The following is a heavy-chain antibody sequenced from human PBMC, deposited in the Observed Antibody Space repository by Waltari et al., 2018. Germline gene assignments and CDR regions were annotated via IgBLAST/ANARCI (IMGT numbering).Heavy chain of an antibody. J-gene: IGHJ4*02. D-gene: IGHD1-26*01. CDR1: GFTFSSYA. Sequence: QVQLVESGGGVVQPGRSLRLSCAASGFTFSSYALHWVRPAPGKGLEWVAVISYDGSNKYYADSVKGRFTISRDNSKNTLYLQMNSLRAEDTAVYYCARDIGSYFGSPDYWGQGTLVTVSS. CDR2: ISYDGSNK. V-gene: IGHV3-30-3*01. CDR3: ARDIGSYFGSPDY.